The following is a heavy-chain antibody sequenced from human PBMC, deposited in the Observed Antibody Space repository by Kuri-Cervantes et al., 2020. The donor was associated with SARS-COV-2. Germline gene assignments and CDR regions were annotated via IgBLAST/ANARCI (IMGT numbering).Heavy chain of an antibody. CDR1: GGSFSGYY. V-gene: IGHV4-34*01. CDR2: INHSGST. Sequence: SETLSLTCAVYGGSFSGYYWSWIRQPPGKGLEWIGEINHSGSTNYNPSLKSRVTISVDTSKNQLSLKLSSVTAADTAVYYCARDPYYDYVWGSYRLGGAFDIWGQGTMVTVSS. J-gene: IGHJ3*02. CDR3: ARDPYYDYVWGSYRLGGAFDI. D-gene: IGHD3-16*02.